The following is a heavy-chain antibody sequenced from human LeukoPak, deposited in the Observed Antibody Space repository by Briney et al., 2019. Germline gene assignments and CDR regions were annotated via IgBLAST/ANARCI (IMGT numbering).Heavy chain of an antibody. CDR1: GFTFSSYT. Sequence: PGRSLRLSCAASGFTFSSYTMHWVRQAPGKGLEWVAVISYDGSNKYYADSVKGRFTISRDNSKNTLYLQMNSLRAEDTAVYYCARGSYSSSWYSRSYYGMDVWGQGTTVTVSS. CDR2: ISYDGSNK. V-gene: IGHV3-30-3*01. D-gene: IGHD6-13*01. CDR3: ARGSYSSSWYSRSYYGMDV. J-gene: IGHJ6*02.